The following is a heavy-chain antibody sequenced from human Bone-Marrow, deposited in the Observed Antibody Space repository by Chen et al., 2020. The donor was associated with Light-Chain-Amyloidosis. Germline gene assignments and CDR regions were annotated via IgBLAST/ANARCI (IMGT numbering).Heavy chain of an antibody. J-gene: IGHJ6*02. CDR2: SRNKVNGYTT. CDR1: GFTFSDHY. Sequence: EVHLVESGGGLVQPGGSLRLSCAASGFTFSDHYMDWVRQAPGKGLVWVGRSRNKVNGYTTEYAASVKGRFTVSRDDSKNSLYLQMASLRTDDTAVYYCSRGGTSLTRYYSPMDVWGQGTTVTVSS. D-gene: IGHD3-9*01. CDR3: SRGGTSLTRYYSPMDV. V-gene: IGHV3-72*01.